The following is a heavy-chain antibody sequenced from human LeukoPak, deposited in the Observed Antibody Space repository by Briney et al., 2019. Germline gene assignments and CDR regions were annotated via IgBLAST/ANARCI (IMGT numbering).Heavy chain of an antibody. Sequence: GGSLRLSCAASGFTFSSYSMNWVRQAPGKELEWVSSISGGGGSTYYADSVKGRFTISRDNSKNTLYLQMNSLRAEDTAVYYCAKDRTGYDILTGYDDYWGQGTLVTVSS. CDR1: GFTFSSYS. D-gene: IGHD3-9*01. CDR3: AKDRTGYDILTGYDDY. CDR2: ISGGGGST. V-gene: IGHV3-23*01. J-gene: IGHJ4*02.